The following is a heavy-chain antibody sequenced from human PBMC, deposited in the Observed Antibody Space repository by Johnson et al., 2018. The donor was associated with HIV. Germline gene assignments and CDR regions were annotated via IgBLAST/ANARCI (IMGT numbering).Heavy chain of an antibody. CDR2: ISYDGSDK. V-gene: IGHV3-30*04. J-gene: IGHJ3*02. Sequence: QVQLVESGGGVVQPGRSLRLSCASSGFTFSSYAMHWVRQAPAKGLEWVAVISYDGSDKDYADSVKGRFTISRDNSNNTLHLEMNSLRPEDTALYYCAKDRNWGASGAFDIWGQGTMVTVS. CDR1: GFTFSSYA. D-gene: IGHD3-16*01. CDR3: AKDRNWGASGAFDI.